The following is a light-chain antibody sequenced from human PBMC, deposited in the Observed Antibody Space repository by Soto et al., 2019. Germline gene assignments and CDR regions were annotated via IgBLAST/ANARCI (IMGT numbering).Light chain of an antibody. CDR2: LNSDGSH. CDR3: QTWGTGIRV. Sequence: QPVLTQSPSASASLGASVKLTCTLSSGHSNYAIAWHQQQPEKGPRYLMKLNSDGSHRKGDGIPDRFSGSSSGAERYLTISSFQSEDEADYYCQTWGTGIRVFGTGTKLTVL. J-gene: IGLJ1*01. V-gene: IGLV4-69*01. CDR1: SGHSNYA.